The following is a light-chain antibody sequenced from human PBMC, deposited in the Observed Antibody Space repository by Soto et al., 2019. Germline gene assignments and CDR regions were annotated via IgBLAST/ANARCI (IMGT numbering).Light chain of an antibody. CDR1: QIVTANH. CDR3: HQYNTIPET. J-gene: IGKJ1*01. CDR2: VAS. V-gene: IGKV3-20*01. Sequence: PGATATLSCRSSQIVTANHVAWYHQKFGQAPRLLMSVASARAPGISDRFSGSVSGTNFTLTISRVDPEDFWTYFCHQYNTIPETFGQGTTVDIK.